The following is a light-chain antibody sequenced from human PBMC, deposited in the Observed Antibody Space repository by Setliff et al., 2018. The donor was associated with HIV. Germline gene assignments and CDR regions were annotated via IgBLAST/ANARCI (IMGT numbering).Light chain of an antibody. Sequence: QSALTQPASVSGSPGQSITISCTGTSSDVGGYNSVSWYQQHPGKAPKLMIYEVSNRPSGVSNRFSGSKSGNTASLTIPGLQAEDEADYYCSSYKTSSTYVFGTGTKVTV. J-gene: IGLJ1*01. CDR3: SSYKTSSTYV. V-gene: IGLV2-14*01. CDR1: SSDVGGYNS. CDR2: EVS.